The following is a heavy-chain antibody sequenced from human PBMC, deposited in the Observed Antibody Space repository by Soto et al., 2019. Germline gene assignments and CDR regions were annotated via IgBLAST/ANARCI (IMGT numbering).Heavy chain of an antibody. V-gene: IGHV3-23*01. CDR1: GFTFSSYA. CDR2: ISGSGGST. J-gene: IGHJ6*03. Sequence: GGSLRLSCAASGFTFSSYAMSWVRQAPGKGLEWVSAISGSGGSTYYADSVKGRFTISRDNSKNTLYLQMNSLRAEDTAVYYCAKAAGFGDYYYYYMDVWGKGTTVTVSS. CDR3: AKAAGFGDYYYYYMDV. D-gene: IGHD3-10*01.